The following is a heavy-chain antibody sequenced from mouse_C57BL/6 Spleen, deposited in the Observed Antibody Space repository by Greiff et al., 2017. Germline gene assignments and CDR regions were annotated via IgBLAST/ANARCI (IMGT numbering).Heavy chain of an antibody. J-gene: IGHJ3*01. V-gene: IGHV1-82*01. CDR1: GYAFSSSW. Sequence: QVQLQQSGPELVKPGASVKISCKASGYAFSSSWMNWVKQRPGKGLEWIGRIYPGGGATNYNGKFKGKATLTADKSSSTAYMQLSSLTSEDSAVXICTITTVVDPWFAYWGQGTLVTVSA. CDR3: TITTVVDPWFAY. D-gene: IGHD1-1*01. CDR2: IYPGGGAT.